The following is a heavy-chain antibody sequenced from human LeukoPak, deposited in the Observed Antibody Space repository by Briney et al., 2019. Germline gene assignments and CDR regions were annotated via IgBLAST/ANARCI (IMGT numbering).Heavy chain of an antibody. D-gene: IGHD3-3*01. CDR2: ISSDGTGK. Sequence: GGSLRLSCVASGFVFSKHVIHWVRQAPGQGLEWVSMISSDGTGKHYADSVRGRLTISRDNSKNTVYLQLNSLRAEDMALYYCAKDLNYDFWSGHFDYWGQGTLVTVSS. J-gene: IGHJ4*02. CDR1: GFVFSKHV. CDR3: AKDLNYDFWSGHFDY. V-gene: IGHV3-30*04.